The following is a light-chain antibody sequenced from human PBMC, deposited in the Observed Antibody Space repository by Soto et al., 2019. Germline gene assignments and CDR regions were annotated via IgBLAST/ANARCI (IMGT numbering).Light chain of an antibody. CDR2: EVS. CDR3: SSFTSAYTVV. CDR1: SSDVGGYNY. J-gene: IGLJ1*01. V-gene: IGLV2-14*01. Sequence: QSALTQPASVPGSAGQSIAISCTGTSSDVGGYNYVSWYQQHPGKAPKLLLSEVSKRPSGVSDRFSGSKSGNTASLTISGLQTQDEADYYCSSFTSAYTVVFGPGTKLTVL.